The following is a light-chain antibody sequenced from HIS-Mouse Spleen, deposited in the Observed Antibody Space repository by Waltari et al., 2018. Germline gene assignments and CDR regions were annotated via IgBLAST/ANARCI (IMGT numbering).Light chain of an antibody. J-gene: IGLJ3*02. CDR2: EGS. CDR3: CSYAGSSTWV. CDR1: SSDVGSYNL. V-gene: IGLV2-23*01. Sequence: LTQPASVSGSPGQSITISCTGTSSDVGSYNLVSWYQQHPGKAPKLMIYEGSKRPSGVSNRFSGSKSGNTASLTISGLQAEDVADYYCCSYAGSSTWVFGGGTKLTVL.